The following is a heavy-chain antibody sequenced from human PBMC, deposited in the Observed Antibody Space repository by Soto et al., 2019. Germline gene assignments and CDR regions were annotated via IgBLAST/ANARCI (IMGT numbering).Heavy chain of an antibody. D-gene: IGHD1-26*01. V-gene: IGHV1-69*13. J-gene: IGHJ3*02. CDR1: GGTFSSYA. CDR2: IIPIFGTA. Sequence: ASVKVSCKASGGTFSSYAISWVRQASGQGLEWMGGIIPIFGTANYAQKFQGRVTITADESTSTAYMELSSLRSEDTAVYYCAREAIPRILAAYAFDIWGQGTMVTVSS. CDR3: AREAIPRILAAYAFDI.